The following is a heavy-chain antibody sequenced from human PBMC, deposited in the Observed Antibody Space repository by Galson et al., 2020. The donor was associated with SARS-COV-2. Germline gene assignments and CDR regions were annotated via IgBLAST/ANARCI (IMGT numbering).Heavy chain of an antibody. CDR3: ATVARSRRGYDFTNYFHN. CDR1: GGSLDSGDSY. CDR2: IYYSETT. Sequence: SETLSLTCTVSGGSLDSGDSYWSWFRPPPGQGLEWIGYIYYSETTYYNPSLGNRATISVDTSNNQFPLRLSSLTAADTAVYYCATVARSRRGYDFTNYFHNWGQGTRVTVSS. V-gene: IGHV4-30-4*01. D-gene: IGHD5-12*01. J-gene: IGHJ4*02.